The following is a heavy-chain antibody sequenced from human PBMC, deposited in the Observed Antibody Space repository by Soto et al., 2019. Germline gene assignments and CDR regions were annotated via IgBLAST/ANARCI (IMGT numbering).Heavy chain of an antibody. CDR1: GGSISSDNW. V-gene: IGHV4-4*02. CDR2: IYHSGST. J-gene: IGHJ4*02. Sequence: QVQLQQSGPGLVKPSGTLSLTCAVSGGSISSDNWWSWVRQPPGKGLEWIGQIYHSGSTNYNPSLKSRVIISVDKSKNQFSLKLSSVTAADTAVYYCARSQVRATYPFDYWGQGTLVTVSS. CDR3: ARSQVRATYPFDY.